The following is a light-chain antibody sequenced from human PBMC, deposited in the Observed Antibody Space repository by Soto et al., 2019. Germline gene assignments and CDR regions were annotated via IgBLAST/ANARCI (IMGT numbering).Light chain of an antibody. CDR1: GSDVGGYKY. V-gene: IGLV2-14*01. CDR3: SSYTSSATPV. CDR2: EVS. J-gene: IGLJ1*01. Sequence: QSALTQPASVSGSPGQSITISCTGTGSDVGGYKYVSWYQQYPGKAPKLVIYEVSNRPSGVSNRFSGSKSGNTASLTISWLRPEDEADYYCSSYTSSATPVFGTGTKVTVL.